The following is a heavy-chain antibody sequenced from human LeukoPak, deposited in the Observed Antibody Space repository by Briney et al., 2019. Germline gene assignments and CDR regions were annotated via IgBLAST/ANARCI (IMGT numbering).Heavy chain of an antibody. CDR3: ARGVHSYGVYYYYYYYMDV. V-gene: IGHV4-59*11. CDR1: GGSISSHY. CDR2: IYYSGST. D-gene: IGHD5-18*01. Sequence: SETLSLTCTVSGGSISSHYWSWIRQPPGKGLEWIGYIYYSGSTNYNPSLKSRVTISVDTSKNQFSLKLSSVTAADTAVYYCARGVHSYGVYYYYYYYMDVWGKGTTVTVSS. J-gene: IGHJ6*03.